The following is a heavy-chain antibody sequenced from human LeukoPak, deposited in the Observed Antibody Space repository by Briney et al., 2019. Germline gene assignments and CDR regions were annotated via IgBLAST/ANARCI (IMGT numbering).Heavy chain of an antibody. V-gene: IGHV1-46*01. CDR2: INPTGGSA. CDR3: ARGAGYSSGSPNY. D-gene: IGHD6-19*01. Sequence: ASVKVSCKASGYTFTNYYIHRVRQAPGQGLEWMGIINPTGGSASYAQKFQGRVTMTRDTSTSTVYMELRSLRSEDTAVYYCARGAGYSSGSPNYWGQGTLVTVSS. J-gene: IGHJ4*02. CDR1: GYTFTNYY.